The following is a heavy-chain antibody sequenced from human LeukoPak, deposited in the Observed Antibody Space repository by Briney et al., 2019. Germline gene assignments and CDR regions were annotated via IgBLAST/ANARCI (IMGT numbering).Heavy chain of an antibody. J-gene: IGHJ3*02. CDR3: AGINDYGDPTGAFDI. D-gene: IGHD4-17*01. CDR1: GFTFSNYW. V-gene: IGHV3-21*01. Sequence: GGSLRLSCAASGFTFSNYWMHWVRQAPGKGLEWVSSISSSSSYIHYADSVKGRFTISRDNAKNSLFLQMNSLRAEDTAVYYCAGINDYGDPTGAFDIWGQGTMVTVSS. CDR2: ISSSSSYI.